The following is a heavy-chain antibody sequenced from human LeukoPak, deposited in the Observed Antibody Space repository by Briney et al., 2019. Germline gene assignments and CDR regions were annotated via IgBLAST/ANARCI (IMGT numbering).Heavy chain of an antibody. Sequence: SGTLSLTCDVSGGSISNSNWWSWVRQPPGKGLEWIGEINHSGSTNYNPSLKSRVTISADTSKNQFSLKLKSVTAADTAVYHCARGARVGYSSGWSIDYWGQGALVTVSS. CDR3: ARGARVGYSSGWSIDY. CDR1: GGSISNSNW. J-gene: IGHJ4*02. D-gene: IGHD6-19*01. CDR2: INHSGST. V-gene: IGHV4-4*02.